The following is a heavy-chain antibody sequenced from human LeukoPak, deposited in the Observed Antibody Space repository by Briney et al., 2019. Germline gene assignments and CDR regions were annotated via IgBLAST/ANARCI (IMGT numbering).Heavy chain of an antibody. CDR3: ARDLSLYCSGGSCYSLNY. Sequence: GGSLRLSCTASGFTFSSYSMNWVRQAPGKGLEWVSYISSRGSTIYYADSVKGRFTISRDNAKNSLYLQMNSLRAEDTAVYYCARDLSLYCSGGSCYSLNYWGQGTLVTVSS. J-gene: IGHJ4*02. CDR2: ISSRGSTI. D-gene: IGHD2-15*01. CDR1: GFTFSSYS. V-gene: IGHV3-48*04.